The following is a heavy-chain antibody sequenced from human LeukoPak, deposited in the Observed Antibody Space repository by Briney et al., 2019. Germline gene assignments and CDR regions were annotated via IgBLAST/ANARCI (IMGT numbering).Heavy chain of an antibody. CDR1: GGTLSSYA. CDR2: IIPIFGTA. D-gene: IGHD6-19*01. Sequence: ASVKVSCKASGGTLSSYAISWVRQAPGQGLEWMGGIIPIFGTANYAQKFQGRVTITTDESTSTAYMELSSLRSEDTAVYYCARVPLDSSGWNNNWFDPWGQGTLVTVSS. V-gene: IGHV1-69*05. CDR3: ARVPLDSSGWNNNWFDP. J-gene: IGHJ5*02.